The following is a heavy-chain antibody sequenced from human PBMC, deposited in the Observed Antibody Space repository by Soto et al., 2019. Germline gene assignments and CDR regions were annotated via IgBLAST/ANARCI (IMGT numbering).Heavy chain of an antibody. CDR2: SRDKVHSHTT. Sequence: GGSLRLSCAASGVTFSDHDVDWVRQAPGKGLEWVGRSRDKVHSHTTEYAASVKGRFTISRGDSENSLYLQMNSLKTEDTAVYYCARGVVSTGYFDYWGQGTLVTVSS. CDR3: ARGVVSTGYFDY. D-gene: IGHD5-12*01. J-gene: IGHJ4*02. V-gene: IGHV3-72*01. CDR1: GVTFSDHD.